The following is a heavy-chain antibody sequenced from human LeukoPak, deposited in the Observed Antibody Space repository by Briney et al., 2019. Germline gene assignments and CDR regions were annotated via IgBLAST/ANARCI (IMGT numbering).Heavy chain of an antibody. Sequence: SETLSLTCTVSGGSISSYYWSWIRQPAGKGLEWIGRIYTSGSTKYNAALKSRVTMSVDTSKNQFSLKLSSVTAADTAVYYCATSIAAAGGFDDWGQGTPVTASS. J-gene: IGHJ4*02. V-gene: IGHV4-4*07. CDR2: IYTSGST. CDR1: GGSISSYY. CDR3: ATSIAAAGGFDD. D-gene: IGHD6-13*01.